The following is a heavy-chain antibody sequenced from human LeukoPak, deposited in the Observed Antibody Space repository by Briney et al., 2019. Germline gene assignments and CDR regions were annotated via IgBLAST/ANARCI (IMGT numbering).Heavy chain of an antibody. CDR2: IYYSGST. CDR3: ASLLWFGEYNWFDP. J-gene: IGHJ5*02. V-gene: IGHV4-39*01. Sequence: SETLSLTCTVSGGSISSSSYYWGWIRQPPGKGLEWIGSIYYSGSTYYNPSLKSRVTISVDTSKNQFSLKLSSVTAADTAVYYCASLLWFGEYNWFDPWGQGTLVTVSS. D-gene: IGHD3-10*01. CDR1: GGSISSSSYY.